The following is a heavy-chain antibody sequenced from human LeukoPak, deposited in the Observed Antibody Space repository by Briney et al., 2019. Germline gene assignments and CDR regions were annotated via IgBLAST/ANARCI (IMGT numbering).Heavy chain of an antibody. Sequence: SETLSLTCTVSGGSISSGSDYWSWIRQPAGKGLEWIGRIYTSGSTNYNPSLKSRVTISVDTSKNQFSLKLSSVTAADTAVYYCAREDYSNYWIDPWGQGTLVTVSS. CDR1: GGSISSGSDY. V-gene: IGHV4-61*02. CDR3: AREDYSNYWIDP. CDR2: IYTSGST. D-gene: IGHD4-11*01. J-gene: IGHJ5*02.